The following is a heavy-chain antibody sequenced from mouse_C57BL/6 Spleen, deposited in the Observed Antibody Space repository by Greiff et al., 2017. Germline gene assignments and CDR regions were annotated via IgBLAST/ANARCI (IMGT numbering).Heavy chain of an antibody. CDR3: ARGGYRYAMDY. Sequence: QVQLQQSGPGLVQPSQSLSITCTVSGFSLTSYGVHWVRPSPGKGLEWLGVIWSGGSTDSNAAFISRLSISKDNSKSQVFFKMNSLQADDTARYYCARGGYRYAMDYWGQGTSVTVSS. J-gene: IGHJ4*01. V-gene: IGHV2-2*01. CDR1: GFSLTSYG. CDR2: IWSGGST. D-gene: IGHD2-2*01.